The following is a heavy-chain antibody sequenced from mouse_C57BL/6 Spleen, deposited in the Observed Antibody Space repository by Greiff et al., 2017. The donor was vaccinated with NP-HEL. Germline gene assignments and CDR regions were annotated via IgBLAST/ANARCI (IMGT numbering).Heavy chain of an antibody. D-gene: IGHD2-1*01. J-gene: IGHJ3*01. Sequence: EVNVVESGGGLVKPGGSLKLSCAASGFTFSDYGMHWVRQAPEKGLEWVAYISSGSSTIYYADTVKGRFTISRGNAKNTLFLQMTSLRSEDTAMYYCARHGNSWFAYWGQGTLVTVSA. CDR2: ISSGSSTI. V-gene: IGHV5-17*01. CDR1: GFTFSDYG. CDR3: ARHGNSWFAY.